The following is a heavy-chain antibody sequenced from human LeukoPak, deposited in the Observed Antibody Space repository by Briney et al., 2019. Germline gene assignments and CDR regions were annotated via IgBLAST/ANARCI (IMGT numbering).Heavy chain of an antibody. CDR2: IYYSGST. CDR3: ARELHYYGSGTYAFDI. V-gene: IGHV4-31*03. Sequence: SQTLSLTCTVSGGSISSGGYYWSWIRQHPGKGLEWIGYIYYSGSTYYNPSLKSRVTISADTSKNQFSLKLSSVTAADTAVYYCARELHYYGSGTYAFDIWGQGTMVTASS. J-gene: IGHJ3*02. CDR1: GGSISSGGYY. D-gene: IGHD3-10*01.